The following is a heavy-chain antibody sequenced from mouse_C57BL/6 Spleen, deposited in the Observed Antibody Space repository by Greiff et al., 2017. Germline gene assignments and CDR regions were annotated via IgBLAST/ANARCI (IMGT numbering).Heavy chain of an antibody. Sequence: EVQGVESGGDLVKPGGSLKLSCAASGFTFSSYGMSWVRQTPDKRLEWVATISSGGSYTYYPDSVKGRFTISRDNAKNTLYLQMGSLKSEDTAMYYCERQGSGHYYAMDYWGQGTSVTVSS. CDR3: ERQGSGHYYAMDY. V-gene: IGHV5-6*01. J-gene: IGHJ4*01. CDR2: ISSGGSYT. D-gene: IGHD1-1*01. CDR1: GFTFSSYG.